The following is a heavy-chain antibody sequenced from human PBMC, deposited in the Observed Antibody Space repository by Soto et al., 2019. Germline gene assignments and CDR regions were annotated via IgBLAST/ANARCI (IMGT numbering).Heavy chain of an antibody. CDR3: ARAIGPMRFEV. Sequence: SQTLSLTCAISGDSVSSNSPAWNWIRQSPSRGLEWLGRTYYRSKWYNDYAVVVKSRLTITPDTSKNQFSLQLNSVTPEDTAVYYCARAIGPMRFEVWGQGTMVTVSS. CDR1: GDSVSSNSPA. J-gene: IGHJ3*01. CDR2: TYYRSKWYN. V-gene: IGHV6-1*01.